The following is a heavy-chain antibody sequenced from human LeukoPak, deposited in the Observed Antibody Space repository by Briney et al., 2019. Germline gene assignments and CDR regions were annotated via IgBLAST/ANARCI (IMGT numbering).Heavy chain of an antibody. V-gene: IGHV3-7*02. J-gene: IGHJ5*02. D-gene: IGHD1-26*01. CDR3: AGGMYSGSFDP. Sequence: GGSLRLSCAASGFTFSRYWMSWVRQAPGKGLEWVANIKQDRSEKYYVDSVKGRCTISRDNAKNSLYLQMNSLGAEDTAVYYCAGGMYSGSFDPWGQGTLVTVSS. CDR1: GFTFSRYW. CDR2: IKQDRSEK.